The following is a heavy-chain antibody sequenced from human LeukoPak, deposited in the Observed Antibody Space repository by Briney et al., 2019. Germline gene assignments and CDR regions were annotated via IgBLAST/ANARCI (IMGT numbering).Heavy chain of an antibody. CDR3: ATLGYDFWSGYYIWFDP. CDR2: IIPIFGTA. D-gene: IGHD3-3*01. J-gene: IGHJ5*02. Sequence: SVKVSCKASGGTFSSYAISWVRQAPGQGLEWIGGIIPIFGTANYAQKFQGRVTITADESTSTAYMELSSLRSGDTAVYYCATLGYDFWSGYYIWFDPWGQGTLVTVSS. CDR1: GGTFSSYA. V-gene: IGHV1-69*13.